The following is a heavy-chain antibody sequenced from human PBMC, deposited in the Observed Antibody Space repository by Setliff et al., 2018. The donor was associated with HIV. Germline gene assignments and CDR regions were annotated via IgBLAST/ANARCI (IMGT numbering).Heavy chain of an antibody. J-gene: IGHJ5*01. CDR3: ARGRVFCNGDSCYHFDS. CDR1: GYTFTTYY. V-gene: IGHV1-2*06. Sequence: ASVKVSCKASGYTFTTYYIHWVRQAPGHGLQLMGRIEPSSGGTNYIQKFQGRVTITMDTTIYTVYMELTGLTSDDTAVYYCARGRVFCNGDSCYHFDSWGQGIPVTVSS. D-gene: IGHD2-15*01. CDR2: IEPSSGGT.